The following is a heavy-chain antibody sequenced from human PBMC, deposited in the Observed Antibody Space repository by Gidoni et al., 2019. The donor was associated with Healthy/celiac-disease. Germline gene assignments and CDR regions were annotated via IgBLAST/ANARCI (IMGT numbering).Heavy chain of an antibody. J-gene: IGHJ6*03. D-gene: IGHD3-10*01. V-gene: IGHV3-9*01. CDR2: ISWNSGSI. CDR1: GFPFDDYA. Sequence: EVQLVESGGGLVQPGRSLRLSCAASGFPFDDYAMHWVRQAPGKGLEWVSGISWNSGSIGYADSVKGRFTISRDNAKNSLYLQMNSLRAEDTALYYCAKGGSGSYPYYYYMDVWGKGTTVTVSS. CDR3: AKGGSGSYPYYYYMDV.